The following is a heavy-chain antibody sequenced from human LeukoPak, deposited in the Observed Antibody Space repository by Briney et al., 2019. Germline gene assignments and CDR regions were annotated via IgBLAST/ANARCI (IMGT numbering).Heavy chain of an antibody. Sequence: ASVKVSCKASGGTFSSYAISWVRQAPGQGLEWMGRIIPILGIPNFAQKFQGRITLSADTSTSTAYMEVSSLTSEDTAVYYCAREADLVKYNYGYFDYWGQGTLVTASS. CDR3: AREADLVKYNYGYFDY. CDR2: IIPILGIP. V-gene: IGHV1-69*04. CDR1: GGTFSSYA. D-gene: IGHD5-18*01. J-gene: IGHJ4*02.